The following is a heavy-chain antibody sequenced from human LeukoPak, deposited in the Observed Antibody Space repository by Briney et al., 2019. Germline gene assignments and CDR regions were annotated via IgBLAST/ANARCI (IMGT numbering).Heavy chain of an antibody. CDR2: ISSSSSTI. CDR3: ARELLWFGEPPDY. Sequence: GGSLRLSCAASGFTFSSYSMNWVRQAPGKGLEWVSYISSSSSTIYYADSVKGRFTISRDNAKNSLCLQMNSLRAEDTAVYYCARELLWFGEPPDYWGQGTLVTVSS. J-gene: IGHJ4*02. CDR1: GFTFSSYS. D-gene: IGHD3-10*01. V-gene: IGHV3-48*04.